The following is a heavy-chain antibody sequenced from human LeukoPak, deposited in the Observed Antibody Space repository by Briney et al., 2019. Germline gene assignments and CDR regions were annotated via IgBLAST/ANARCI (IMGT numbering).Heavy chain of an antibody. CDR3: ARDHCSGGSCYSGTGWFDP. Sequence: SQTLSLTCTVSGGSISSGDYYWSWIRQPPGKGLEWIGYIYYRGSTYYNPSLKSRVTISVDTSKNQFSLKLSSVTAADTAVYYCARDHCSGGSCYSGTGWFDPWGQGTLVTVSS. CDR2: IYYRGST. J-gene: IGHJ5*02. D-gene: IGHD2-15*01. V-gene: IGHV4-30-4*08. CDR1: GGSISSGDYY.